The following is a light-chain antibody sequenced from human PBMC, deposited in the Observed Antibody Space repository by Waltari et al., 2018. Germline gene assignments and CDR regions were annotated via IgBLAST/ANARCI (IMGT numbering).Light chain of an antibody. J-gene: IGKJ1*01. Sequence: EIVLTQSPGTLSLSPGESATLSCRASQSVSRTLAWYQQKPGQAPKLLIYGASIRATGIPDRFTGSGSGTDFSLTISSLEPEDVAIYFCQHYVRLPATFGQGTKVEIK. CDR3: QHYVRLPAT. V-gene: IGKV3-20*01. CDR1: QSVSRT. CDR2: GAS.